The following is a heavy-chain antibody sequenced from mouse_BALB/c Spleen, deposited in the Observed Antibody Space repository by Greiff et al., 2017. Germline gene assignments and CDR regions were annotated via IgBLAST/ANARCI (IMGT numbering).Heavy chain of an antibody. J-gene: IGHJ3*01. D-gene: IGHD2-14*01. Sequence: VQLQQSGTVLARPGASVKMSCKASGYTFTSYWMHWVKQRPGQGLEWIGAIYPGNSDTSYNQKFKGKAKLTAVTSTSTAYMELSSLTNEDSAVYYCTREGYRYDWFAYWGQGTLVTVSA. V-gene: IGHV1-5*01. CDR2: IYPGNSDT. CDR1: GYTFTSYW. CDR3: TREGYRYDWFAY.